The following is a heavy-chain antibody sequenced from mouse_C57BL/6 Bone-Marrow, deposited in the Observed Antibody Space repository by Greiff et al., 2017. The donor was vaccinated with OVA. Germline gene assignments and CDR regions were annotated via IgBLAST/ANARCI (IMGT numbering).Heavy chain of an antibody. Sequence: QVHVKQSGAELVKPGASVKLSCKASGYTFTSYWMHWVKQRPGQGLEWIGMIHPNSGSTNYNEKFKSKATLTVDKSSSTAYMQLSSLTSEDSAVYYCARSEAYYSKAYWGQGTLVTVSA. D-gene: IGHD2-5*01. CDR3: ARSEAYYSKAY. V-gene: IGHV1-64*01. J-gene: IGHJ3*01. CDR1: GYTFTSYW. CDR2: IHPNSGST.